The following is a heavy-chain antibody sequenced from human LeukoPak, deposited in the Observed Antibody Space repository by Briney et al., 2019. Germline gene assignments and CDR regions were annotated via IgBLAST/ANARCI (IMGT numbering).Heavy chain of an antibody. V-gene: IGHV4-59*01. Sequence: SETLSLTCTVSGGSISSYYWSWIRQPPGKGLEWIGYIYYSGSTNYNPSLKSRVTISVDTSKNQFSLKLSSVTAADAAVYYCARWFGELSLFDPWGQGTLVTVSS. D-gene: IGHD3-10*01. CDR2: IYYSGST. CDR3: ARWFGELSLFDP. CDR1: GGSISSYY. J-gene: IGHJ5*02.